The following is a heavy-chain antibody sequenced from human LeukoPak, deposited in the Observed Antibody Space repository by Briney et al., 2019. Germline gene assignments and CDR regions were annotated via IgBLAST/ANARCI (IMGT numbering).Heavy chain of an antibody. CDR1: GFTFPNYV. CDR3: ARDRGAGY. D-gene: IGHD3-10*01. J-gene: IGHJ4*02. V-gene: IGHV3-48*01. Sequence: GGSLRLSCAASGFTFPNYVMNWVRQAPGKGLEWVSYISSSSSTIYYADSVKGRFTISRDNAKNSLYLQMNSLRAEDTAVYYCARDRGAGYWGQGTLVTVSS. CDR2: ISSSSSTI.